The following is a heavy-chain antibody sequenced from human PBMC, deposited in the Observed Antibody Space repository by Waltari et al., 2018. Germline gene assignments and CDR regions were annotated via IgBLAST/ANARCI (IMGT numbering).Heavy chain of an antibody. J-gene: IGHJ4*02. D-gene: IGHD2-8*01. CDR2: INAGNGNT. V-gene: IGHV1-3*01. CDR3: ARDLGGGGYNGDFDY. Sequence: QVQLVQSGAEVKKPGASVKVSCKASGYTFTSYAMHWVRQAPGKRLEWMGWINAGNGNTKYSQKFQGKVTITRDTSASTAYMELSSLRSEDTAVYYCARDLGGGGYNGDFDYWGQGTLVTVSS. CDR1: GYTFTSYA.